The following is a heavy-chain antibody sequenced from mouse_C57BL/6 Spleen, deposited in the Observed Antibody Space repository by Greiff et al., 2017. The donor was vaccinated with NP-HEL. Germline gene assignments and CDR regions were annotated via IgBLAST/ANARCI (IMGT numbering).Heavy chain of an antibody. CDR1: VYTFTDYN. CDR3: ARNYVNYPYAMDY. D-gene: IGHD2-1*01. Sequence: VQLQQSGPELVKPGASFKIAFKSSVYTFTDYNMDWVKQSHGKSLEWIGDINPNNGGTIYNQKFKGKATLTVDKSSSTAYMELRSLTSEDTAVYYCARNYVNYPYAMDYLGQGTSV. J-gene: IGHJ4*01. V-gene: IGHV1-18*01. CDR2: INPNNGGT.